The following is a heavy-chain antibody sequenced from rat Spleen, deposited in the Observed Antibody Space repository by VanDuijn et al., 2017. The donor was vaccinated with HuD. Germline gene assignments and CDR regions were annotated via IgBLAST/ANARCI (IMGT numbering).Heavy chain of an antibody. Sequence: EVQLAESGEGLVQPGRSLKLSCAVSGFTFSDYYMAWVRQAPTKGLEWVASISYDDTSTQYRDSVKGRFTISRDIAKSSLFLQMDSLRSEDTATYYCSRDNFDGTYYSGFAYWGQGTLVTVSS. D-gene: IGHD1-12*02. CDR3: SRDNFDGTYYSGFAY. J-gene: IGHJ3*01. CDR2: ISYDDTST. CDR1: GFTFSDYY. V-gene: IGHV5-20*01.